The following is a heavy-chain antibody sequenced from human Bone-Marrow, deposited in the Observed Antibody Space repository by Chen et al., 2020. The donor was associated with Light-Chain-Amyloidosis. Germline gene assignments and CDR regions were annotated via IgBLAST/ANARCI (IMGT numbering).Heavy chain of an antibody. CDR1: GFTLNTYT. CDR2: SDGGGYST. Sequence: EVQLLESGGGLVQPGGSLRLSCAASGFTLNTYTMNWVRQAPGKGLEWVSSSDGGGYSTRYADSVKGRFTISSDNSKNTLYLQMNSLRADGPAVYYCAEDGVTWGSYFDYWGQGILVTVSS. V-gene: IGHV3-23*01. D-gene: IGHD2-21*02. J-gene: IGHJ4*01. CDR3: AEDGVTWGSYFDY.